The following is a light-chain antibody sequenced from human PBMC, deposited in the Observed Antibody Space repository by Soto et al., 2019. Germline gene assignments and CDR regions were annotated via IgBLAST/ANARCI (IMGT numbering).Light chain of an antibody. CDR1: QSIASY. CDR2: TAS. CDR3: KQSYSRIS. V-gene: IGKV1-39*01. J-gene: IGKJ4*01. Sequence: IQMTQSPSSLSASVGERVTITCRASQSIASYLNCYQQRPGEAPNLLICTASNLHTGVPSTFRGSGSVADFTLTSSCLQPEDFATYYCKQSYSRISFGGGTKVAIK.